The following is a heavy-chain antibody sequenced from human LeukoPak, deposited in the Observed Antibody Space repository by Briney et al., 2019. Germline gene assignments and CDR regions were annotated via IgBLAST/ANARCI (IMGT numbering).Heavy chain of an antibody. CDR2: VKRKIDGGTT. V-gene: IGHV3-15*01. J-gene: IGHJ4*02. Sequence: GGSLRLSCAASGFTFSNAWMSWVRQAPGKGLEWVGRVKRKIDGGTTDYAAPVKGRFTISRDDSKNTLYVQMNSLRGEDTAVYYCAKAQLPRHELGNFYFDYWGQGTLVTVSS. D-gene: IGHD3-16*01. CDR1: GFTFSNAW. CDR3: AKAQLPRHELGNFYFDY.